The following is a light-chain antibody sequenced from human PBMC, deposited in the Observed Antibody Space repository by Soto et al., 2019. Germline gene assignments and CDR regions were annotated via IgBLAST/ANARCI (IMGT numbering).Light chain of an antibody. J-gene: IGKJ1*01. V-gene: IGKV3-20*01. CDR3: QQYETSPRT. Sequence: EICLSQSPGTLSSSPGERATLSFRASQSVSNNFLAWYQQKLGQAPRLLIYGASSRATGIPDRFSGSGSGTDFTLSISRLEPEDFAVYYCQQYETSPRTFGQGTKVDIK. CDR1: QSVSNNF. CDR2: GAS.